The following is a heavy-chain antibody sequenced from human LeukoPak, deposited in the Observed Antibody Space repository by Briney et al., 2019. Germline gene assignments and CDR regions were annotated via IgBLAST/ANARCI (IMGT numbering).Heavy chain of an antibody. CDR3: ARDYSSGWFQYYYYYGMAV. Sequence: ASVKVSCKASGYTFTSYDINWVRQATGQGLEWMGWMNPNSGNTGYAQKFQGRVTMTRNTSISTAYMELSSLRSEDTAVYYCARDYSSGWFQYYYYYGMAVWGQGTTVTVSS. CDR2: MNPNSGNT. D-gene: IGHD6-19*01. V-gene: IGHV1-8*01. J-gene: IGHJ6*02. CDR1: GYTFTSYD.